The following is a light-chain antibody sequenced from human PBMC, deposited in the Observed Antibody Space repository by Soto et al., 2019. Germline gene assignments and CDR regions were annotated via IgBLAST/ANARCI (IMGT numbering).Light chain of an antibody. J-gene: IGKJ4*01. CDR2: DAS. CDR3: QQRTNGPLT. Sequence: EIVLTQSPATLSLSPGERATLSCRASQSVGSSLAWYQQQPGQAPRLLIYDASTRATGIPARFSGSGSGTDFTLTSSSLEPEDFAVYYCQQRTNGPLTFGGGTKVEI. CDR1: QSVGSS. V-gene: IGKV3-11*01.